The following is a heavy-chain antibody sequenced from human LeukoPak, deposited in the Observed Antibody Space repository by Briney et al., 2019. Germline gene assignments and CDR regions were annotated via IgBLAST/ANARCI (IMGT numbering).Heavy chain of an antibody. D-gene: IGHD3-9*01. CDR1: GVTFSSYA. CDR2: FSGSGGST. Sequence: PGGSLRLSCAASGVTFSSYAMSWVRQAPGKGLEWVSAFSGSGGSTYYADSVKGRFTISRDNTKNTLYLQMNSLRPEHTAIYYCAKVGYDILTGYDYWGQGTLVTVSS. J-gene: IGHJ4*02. CDR3: AKVGYDILTGYDY. V-gene: IGHV3-23*01.